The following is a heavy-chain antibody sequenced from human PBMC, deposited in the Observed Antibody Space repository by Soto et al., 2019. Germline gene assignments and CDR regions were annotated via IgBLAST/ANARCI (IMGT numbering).Heavy chain of an antibody. V-gene: IGHV4-34*01. CDR1: GGSFSGYY. Sequence: PSETLSLTCAVYGGSFSGYYWSWIRQHPGKGLEWIGEINHSGSTNYNPSLKSRVTISVDTSKNQFSLKLSSVTAAATAVYYCARSAGTFDYWGQGTLVTVS. CDR3: ARSAGTFDY. CDR2: INHSGST. D-gene: IGHD1-7*01. J-gene: IGHJ4*02.